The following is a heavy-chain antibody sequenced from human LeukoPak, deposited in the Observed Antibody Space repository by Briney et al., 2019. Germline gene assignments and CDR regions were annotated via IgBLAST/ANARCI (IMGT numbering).Heavy chain of an antibody. Sequence: SETLSLTCTVSGGSISSYYWSWIRQPPGKGLEWIGYIYYSGSTNYNPSLKSRVTISVDTSKNQFSLKLSSVTAADTAVYYCARVLGYCSGGSCYSGNWFDPWGQGTLVTVSS. CDR2: IYYSGST. J-gene: IGHJ5*02. CDR3: ARVLGYCSGGSCYSGNWFDP. CDR1: GGSISSYY. D-gene: IGHD2-15*01. V-gene: IGHV4-59*01.